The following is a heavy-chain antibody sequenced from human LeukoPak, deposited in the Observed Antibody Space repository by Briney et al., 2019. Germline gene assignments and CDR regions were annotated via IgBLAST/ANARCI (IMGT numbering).Heavy chain of an antibody. Sequence: GGSLRLSCAASGFIYSHYGMHWVCQAPGKGLEWVAVIWSDGSNRFYAGSVKGRFTISRDNSQRTLFLQMNSLRVDDTAMYYCVRDAQRGFDYSNSLKYWGHGTLVTVSS. J-gene: IGHJ4*01. D-gene: IGHD4-11*01. CDR1: GFIYSHYG. CDR3: VRDAQRGFDYSNSLKY. V-gene: IGHV3-33*01. CDR2: IWSDGSNR.